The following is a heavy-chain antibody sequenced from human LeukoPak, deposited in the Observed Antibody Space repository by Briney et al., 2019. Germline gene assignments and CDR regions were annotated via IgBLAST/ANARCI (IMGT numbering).Heavy chain of an antibody. V-gene: IGHV4-31*03. CDR3: ARGGWELPEGYFDF. CDR2: IYYSGST. J-gene: IGHJ4*02. CDR1: GGSISSDGYL. Sequence: SQTLSLICTVSGGSISSDGYLWSWIRQHPGKGLEWIGYIYYSGSTNYNPSLKSRVTISADTSKSQFSLKVTSVTAADTAVYFCARGGWELPEGYFDFWGQGTLVTVSS. D-gene: IGHD1-26*01.